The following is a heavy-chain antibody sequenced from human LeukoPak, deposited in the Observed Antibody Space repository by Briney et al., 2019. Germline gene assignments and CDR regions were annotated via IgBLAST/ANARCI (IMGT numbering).Heavy chain of an antibody. Sequence: GASVKVSCKASGYTFTGYYMNWVRQAPGQGLEWIGWIVVGSGNTNYAQKFQERVTITRDMSTSTAYMELSSLRSEDTAVYYCAAAYRYFYDRGGYFDYWGQGTLVTVSS. CDR3: AAAYRYFYDRGGYFDY. D-gene: IGHD3-22*01. CDR2: IVVGSGNT. V-gene: IGHV1-58*02. J-gene: IGHJ4*02. CDR1: GYTFTGYY.